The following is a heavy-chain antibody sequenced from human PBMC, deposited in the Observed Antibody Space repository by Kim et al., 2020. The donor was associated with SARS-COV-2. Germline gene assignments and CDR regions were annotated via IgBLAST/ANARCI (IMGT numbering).Heavy chain of an antibody. D-gene: IGHD3-22*01. CDR1: GGSISSSSYY. J-gene: IGHJ4*02. Sequence: SETLSLTCTVSGGSISSSSYYWGWIRQPPGKGLEWIGSIYYSGSTYYNPSLKSRVTISVDTSKNQFSLKLSSVTAADTAVYYCARDQPTAQPNYYDSSGLNWGQGTLVTVSS. CDR2: IYYSGST. V-gene: IGHV4-39*07. CDR3: ARDQPTAQPNYYDSSGLN.